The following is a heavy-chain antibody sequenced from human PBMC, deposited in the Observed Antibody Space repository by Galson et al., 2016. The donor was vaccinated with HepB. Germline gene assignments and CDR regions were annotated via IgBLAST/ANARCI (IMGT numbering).Heavy chain of an antibody. CDR2: IFYSGST. CDR3: ARRYCSSPSCSDWYFDL. J-gene: IGHJ2*01. Sequence: TLSLTCTVSGGSLSYGNYYWSWIRQHPGKGLEWIGYIFYSGSTYYTPSLKSRVTISLDTSKNQFSLKLSSVTAADTAVYYCARRYCSSPSCSDWYFDLWGRGTLVTVSS. D-gene: IGHD2-2*01. V-gene: IGHV4-31*03. CDR1: GGSLSYGNYY.